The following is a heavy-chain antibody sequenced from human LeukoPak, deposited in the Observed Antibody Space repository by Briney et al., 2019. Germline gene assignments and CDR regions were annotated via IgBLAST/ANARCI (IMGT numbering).Heavy chain of an antibody. Sequence: ASVKVSCKASGYTFTSYYMHWVRQAPGQGLEWMGIINPSGGSTSYAQKFHGRVTMTRDMSTGTVYMELSSLRSEDTAVYYCARDFSKGLDYWGQGTLVTVSS. V-gene: IGHV1-46*01. CDR2: INPSGGST. CDR1: GYTFTSYY. J-gene: IGHJ4*02. CDR3: ARDFSKGLDY.